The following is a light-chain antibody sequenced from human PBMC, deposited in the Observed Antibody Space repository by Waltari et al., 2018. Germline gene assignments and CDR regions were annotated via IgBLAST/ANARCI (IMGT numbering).Light chain of an antibody. CDR3: CSHAGSYTWV. CDR2: VVT. V-gene: IGLV2-23*02. CDR1: SSDVGSFNL. Sequence: QSALTQPASVSGSPGQSITISCTGTSSDVGSFNLFSWYQQHPGKAPKLMIYVVTKRPSGVSNRFSGSKSGNTASLTISGLQAEDEADYYCCSHAGSYTWVFGGGTKVTVL. J-gene: IGLJ3*02.